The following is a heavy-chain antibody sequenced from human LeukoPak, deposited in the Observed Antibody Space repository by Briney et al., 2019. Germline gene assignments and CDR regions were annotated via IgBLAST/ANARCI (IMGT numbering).Heavy chain of an antibody. V-gene: IGHV4-34*01. CDR3: ARHRSLYYDFWSGYYPHFDY. J-gene: IGHJ4*02. Sequence: PSETLSLTCAVYGGSFSGYYWSWIRQPPGKGLEWIGEINHSGSTNYNPSLKSRVTISVDMSKNQFSLKLSSVTAADTAVYYCARHRSLYYDFWSGYYPHFDYWGQGTLVTVS. CDR2: INHSGST. CDR1: GGSFSGYY. D-gene: IGHD3-3*01.